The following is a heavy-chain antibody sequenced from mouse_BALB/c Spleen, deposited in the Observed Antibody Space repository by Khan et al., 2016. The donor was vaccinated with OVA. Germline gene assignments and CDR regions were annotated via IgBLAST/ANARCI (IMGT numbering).Heavy chain of an antibody. CDR2: ISGDSSTV. CDR1: VFTFSTYG. V-gene: IGHV5-17*02. CDR3: ARSYFYGYYFDY. Sequence: EVELVASGGSLVQPGGSRKLSSAASVFTFSTYGMPWVRQAPEKGLEWVAYISGDSSTVYYADTVKGRLTISRANPKNTLLLQLTSLMSEDTDRYYCARSYFYGYYFDYWGPGTTLTVSS. J-gene: IGHJ2*01. D-gene: IGHD1-1*01.